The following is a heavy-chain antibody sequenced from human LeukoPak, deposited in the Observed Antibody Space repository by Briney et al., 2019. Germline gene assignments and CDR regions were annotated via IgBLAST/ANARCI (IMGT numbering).Heavy chain of an antibody. D-gene: IGHD1-26*01. CDR2: IKQDGSEE. J-gene: IGHJ4*02. Sequence: GGSLRLSCAASGFTFSKYWTSWVRQAPGKGLEWVANIKQDGSEEYYVDSVKGRFTISRDNAKNSLYLQMNSLRAEDTAVYYCASRTSIVGATTDYWGQGTLVTVSS. CDR3: ASRTSIVGATTDY. V-gene: IGHV3-7*01. CDR1: GFTFSKYW.